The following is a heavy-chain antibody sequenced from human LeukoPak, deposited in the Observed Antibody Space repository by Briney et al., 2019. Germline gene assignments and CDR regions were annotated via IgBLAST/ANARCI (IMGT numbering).Heavy chain of an antibody. CDR3: ATDPERWQLALGF. CDR2: IKSKTDGGTT. J-gene: IGHJ4*02. CDR1: GFTFSNAW. D-gene: IGHD6-13*01. Sequence: GGSLRLPCAASGFTFSNAWMSWVRQAPGKGLEWVGRIKSKTDGGTTDYAAPLKGRFTISRDESENTLYLQMNGLQTDDTAVYYCATDPERWQLALGFWGQGTLVTVSS. V-gene: IGHV3-15*01.